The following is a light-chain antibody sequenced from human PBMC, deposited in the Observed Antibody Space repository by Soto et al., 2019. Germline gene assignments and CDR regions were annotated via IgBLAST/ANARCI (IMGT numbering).Light chain of an antibody. Sequence: EIVLTQSPVTLSSSPGERATLLCRASQSISSSYLAWYQQKPGQAPRLLIYATSRRATGIPDRFSGSGSGTDFTLTISTLEPEDFAVYFCQEYGSSRTFGQWTKVEIK. J-gene: IGKJ1*01. V-gene: IGKV3-20*01. CDR2: ATS. CDR1: QSISSSY. CDR3: QEYGSSRT.